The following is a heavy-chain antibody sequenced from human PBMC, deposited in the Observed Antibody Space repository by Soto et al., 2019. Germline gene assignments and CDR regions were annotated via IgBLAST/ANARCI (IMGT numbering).Heavy chain of an antibody. J-gene: IGHJ3*02. CDR1: TDSFNDYY. V-gene: IGHV4-59*13. CDR3: ARDVGIHDAFDI. D-gene: IGHD5-18*01. Sequence: QVRLHESGPGLAKPSETLSLTCTVSTDSFNDYYWSWIRQPPGKGLEWIGSIYHTGNTNYNPSLESWASISVDTSKIQFSLSLSSVTAADTAVYYCARDVGIHDAFDIWGQGTLVTVSS. CDR2: IYHTGNT.